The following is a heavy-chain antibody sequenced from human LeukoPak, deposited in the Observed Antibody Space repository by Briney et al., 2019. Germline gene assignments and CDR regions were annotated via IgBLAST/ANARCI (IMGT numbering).Heavy chain of an antibody. CDR3: ARVHRYRAYFDY. V-gene: IGHV4-30-2*01. Sequence: PSQTLSLTCTVSGGSISSGGYYWSWIRQPPGKGLEWIGYIYHSGSTYYNPSLKSRVTISVDTSKNQFSLKLSSVTAADTAVYYCARVHRYRAYFDYWGQGTLVTVSS. CDR2: IYHSGST. J-gene: IGHJ4*02. D-gene: IGHD5-12*01. CDR1: GGSISSGGYY.